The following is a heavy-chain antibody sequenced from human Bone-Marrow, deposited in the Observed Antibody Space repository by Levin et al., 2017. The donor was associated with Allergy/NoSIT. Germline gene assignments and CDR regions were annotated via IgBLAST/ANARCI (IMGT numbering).Heavy chain of an antibody. CDR3: ARGTLRWFDP. D-gene: IGHD2-15*01. V-gene: IGHV1-8*01. J-gene: IGHJ5*02. CDR1: GYSFTNYD. Sequence: ASVKVSCKASGYSFTNYDVHWVRQVPGQGLEWMGSINPNSAKTAYAQTFQGRVTMTRNTSIRTAYMELSSLKSQDTGVYYCARGTLRWFDPWGQGTLVTVSS. CDR2: INPNSAKT.